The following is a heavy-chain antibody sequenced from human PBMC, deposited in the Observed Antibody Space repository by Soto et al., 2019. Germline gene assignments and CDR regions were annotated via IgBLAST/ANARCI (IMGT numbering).Heavy chain of an antibody. J-gene: IGHJ4*02. Sequence: GGSLRLSCAASGFTFSSYGMHWVRQAPGKGLEWVAVIWYDGSNKYCADSVKGRFTISRDNSKNTLYLQMNSLRAEDTAVYYCARSSSKPIVVVPAAYFDYWGQGTLVTVSS. V-gene: IGHV3-33*01. CDR2: IWYDGSNK. D-gene: IGHD2-2*01. CDR3: ARSSSKPIVVVPAAYFDY. CDR1: GFTFSSYG.